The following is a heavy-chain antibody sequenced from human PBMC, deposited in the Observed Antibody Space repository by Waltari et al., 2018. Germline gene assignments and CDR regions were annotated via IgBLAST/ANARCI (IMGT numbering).Heavy chain of an antibody. Sequence: QVQLVQSGAEVKKPGASVKVSCKASGYTFTSYAINWVRQAPGQGLEWMGWMNPNSGNTGYAQKFQGRVTMTRNTSISTAYMELSSLRSEDTAVYYCARGAYYDFWSGYLARTGWFDPWGQGTLVTVSS. CDR1: GYTFTSYA. CDR3: ARGAYYDFWSGYLARTGWFDP. J-gene: IGHJ5*02. CDR2: MNPNSGNT. V-gene: IGHV1-8*01. D-gene: IGHD3-3*01.